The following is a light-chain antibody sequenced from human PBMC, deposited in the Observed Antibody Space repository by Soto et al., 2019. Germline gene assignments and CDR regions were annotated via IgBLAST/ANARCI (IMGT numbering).Light chain of an antibody. J-gene: IGLJ2*01. CDR2: DND. Sequence: QSVLTQPPSVSAAPGQRVTISCSGSASNVGTHFVSWYQHLPGAAPKLLIYDNDERPSEIPDRFSGSKSDTSATLTITGLQTGDEADYYCGTWDSGLTAGVFGGGTKLTV. CDR3: GTWDSGLTAGV. V-gene: IGLV1-51*01. CDR1: ASNVGTHF.